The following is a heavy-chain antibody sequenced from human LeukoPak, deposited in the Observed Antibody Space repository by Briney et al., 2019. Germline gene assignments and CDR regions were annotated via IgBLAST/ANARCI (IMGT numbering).Heavy chain of an antibody. V-gene: IGHV3-48*03. CDR2: ISSSGSTI. Sequence: GGSLRLSCAASGFTFSSYEMNWVRQAPGKGLEWVSYISSSGSTIYYADSVKGRFTISRDNAKNSLYLQMNSLRAEDTAVYYCARDGIAAPGTLQNWFDPWGQGTLVTVSS. D-gene: IGHD6-13*01. CDR3: ARDGIAAPGTLQNWFDP. CDR1: GFTFSSYE. J-gene: IGHJ5*02.